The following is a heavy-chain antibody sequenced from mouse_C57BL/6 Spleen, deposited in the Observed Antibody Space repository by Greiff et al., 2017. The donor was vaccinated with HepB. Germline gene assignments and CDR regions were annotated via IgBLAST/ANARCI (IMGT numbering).Heavy chain of an antibody. CDR2: INPSNGGT. Sequence: QVQLQQPGTELVKPGASVKLSCKASGYTFTSYWMHWVKQRPGQGLEWIGNINPSNGGTNYNEKSKSKATLTVDKSSSTAYMQLSSLTSEDSAVYYCARPRSSYWYFDVWGSGTTVTVSS. J-gene: IGHJ1*01. D-gene: IGHD1-1*01. CDR1: GYTFTSYW. CDR3: ARPRSSYWYFDV. V-gene: IGHV1-53*01.